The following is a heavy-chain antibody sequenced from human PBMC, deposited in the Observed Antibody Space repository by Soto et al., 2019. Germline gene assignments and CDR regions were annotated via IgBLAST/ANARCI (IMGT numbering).Heavy chain of an antibody. D-gene: IGHD2-2*01. CDR3: ARGKPNCSSSSCYFDY. J-gene: IGHJ4*02. CDR2: IYKSGST. CDR1: GGSISGYS. V-gene: IGHV4-59*01. Sequence: SETLSLTCTVSGGSISGYSGTWIRQPPGKGLEWIGYIYKSGSTNYNPSLKSRVTISVDTSKSQLSLKLTSVTAADTAVYYCARGKPNCSSSSCYFDYWGQGALVTVSS.